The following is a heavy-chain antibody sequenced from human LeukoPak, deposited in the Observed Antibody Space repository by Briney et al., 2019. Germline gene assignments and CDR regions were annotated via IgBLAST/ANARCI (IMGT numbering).Heavy chain of an antibody. CDR2: ISYDGSNK. CDR1: GFTFSSYG. CDR3: AKHSGGAFDI. D-gene: IGHD3-16*01. J-gene: IGHJ3*02. Sequence: GGSLRLSCAASGFTFSSYGMHWVRQAPGKGLEWVAVISYDGSNKYYADSVKGRFTISRDNSKNTLYLQMNSLRAEDTAVYYCAKHSGGAFDIWGQGTMVTVSS. V-gene: IGHV3-30*18.